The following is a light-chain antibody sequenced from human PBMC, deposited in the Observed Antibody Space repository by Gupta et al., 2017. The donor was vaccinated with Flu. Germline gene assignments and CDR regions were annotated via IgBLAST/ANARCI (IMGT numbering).Light chain of an antibody. CDR2: KDS. Sequence: SYQLTQPPSVSVSPGQTARITCSGDALPKQYAYWYQQKPGQAPVLVIYKDSERPAGIPGRFSGSSSGTTVTLTISGGQAEEEADYYCQSADSSGTWVFGGGIKLTVL. CDR3: QSADSSGTWV. CDR1: ALPKQY. V-gene: IGLV3-25*02. J-gene: IGLJ3*02.